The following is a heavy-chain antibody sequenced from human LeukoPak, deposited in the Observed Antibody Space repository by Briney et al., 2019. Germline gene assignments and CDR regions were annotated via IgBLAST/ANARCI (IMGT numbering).Heavy chain of an antibody. D-gene: IGHD3-16*01. CDR2: LSSSSSYI. CDR1: GFTFSSYS. Sequence: PGGSLRLSCAASGFTFSSYSMNWVRQAPGKGLEWVSSLSSSSSYIYYADSVKGRFTISRDNAKNSLYLLMNSLRAEDTAVYYCARRPGGVYYYYYGMDVWGQGTTATV. J-gene: IGHJ6*02. V-gene: IGHV3-21*01. CDR3: ARRPGGVYYYYYGMDV.